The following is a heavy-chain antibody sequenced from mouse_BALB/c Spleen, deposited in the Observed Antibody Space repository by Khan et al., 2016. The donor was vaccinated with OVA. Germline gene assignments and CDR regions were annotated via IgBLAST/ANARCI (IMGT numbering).Heavy chain of an antibody. CDR1: GYSITSDYA. CDR2: INYSGST. Sequence: EVQLQESGPGLVKPSQSLSLTCTVTGYSITSDYAWNWIRQFPGNRLEWRGYINYSGSTSKKPSLKSRMSISRDTSKNQIFLQLNSVTTEDTATLYCVRGRAYWGQGTLVTVSA. V-gene: IGHV3-2*02. CDR3: VRGRAY. J-gene: IGHJ3*01.